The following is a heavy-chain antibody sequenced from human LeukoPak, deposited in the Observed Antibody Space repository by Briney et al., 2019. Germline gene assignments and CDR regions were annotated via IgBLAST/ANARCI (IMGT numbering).Heavy chain of an antibody. J-gene: IGHJ4*02. Sequence: SETLSFTCAVYGGSFSGYYLSWIRQPPGKGLEWIGEINHSGSTNYNPSLKSRVTISVDTSKNQFSLKLSSVTAADTAVYYCATTLGTMVRGVIKDYWGQGTLVTVSS. D-gene: IGHD3-10*01. V-gene: IGHV4-34*01. CDR2: INHSGST. CDR3: ATTLGTMVRGVIKDY. CDR1: GGSFSGYY.